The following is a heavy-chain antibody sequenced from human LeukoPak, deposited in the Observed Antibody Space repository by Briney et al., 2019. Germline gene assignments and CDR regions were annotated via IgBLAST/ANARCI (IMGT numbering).Heavy chain of an antibody. J-gene: IGHJ3*02. CDR2: IRSKAYGGTT. D-gene: IGHD2-15*01. CDR3: TRDLYPDAFDI. V-gene: IGHV3-49*03. Sequence: PGRSLRLSCTASGFTFGDYAMSSFRQAPGNRLELVGFIRSKAYGGTTEYVASVKGRFTISRDDSKSIAYLQMNSLKTEDTAVYYCTRDLYPDAFDIWGQGTMVTVSS. CDR1: GFTFGDYA.